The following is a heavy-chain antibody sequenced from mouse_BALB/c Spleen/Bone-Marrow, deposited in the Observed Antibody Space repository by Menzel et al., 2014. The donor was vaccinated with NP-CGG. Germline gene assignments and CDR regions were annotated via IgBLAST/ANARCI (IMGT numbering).Heavy chain of an antibody. D-gene: IGHD1-1*01. CDR3: AREGRGYYGSSGAAMDY. V-gene: IGHV2-9*02. CDR1: GLSLTSYG. Sequence: VKVVVSGPGLVAPSQSLSITCTVSGLSLTSYGVHWVRQPPGKGLEWLGVIWAGGSTSYNSALMSRLSINQDNSKSQVFLKLNSLQTDDTATYYCAREGRGYYGSSGAAMDYWGQGTSVTVSS. J-gene: IGHJ4*01. CDR2: IWAGGST.